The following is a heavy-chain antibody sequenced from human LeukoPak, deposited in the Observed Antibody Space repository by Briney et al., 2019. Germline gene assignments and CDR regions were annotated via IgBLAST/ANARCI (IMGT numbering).Heavy chain of an antibody. CDR2: ISAYNGNT. V-gene: IGHV1-18*01. CDR3: ARCVVVPAAKTYYYYYYMDV. J-gene: IGHJ6*03. CDR1: GYTFTSYG. D-gene: IGHD2-2*01. Sequence: ASVKVSCKASGYTFTSYGISWVRQAPGQGLEWMGWISAYNGNTNYAQKLQGRVTITTDESTSTAYMELSSLRSEDTAVYYCARCVVVPAAKTYYYYYYMDVWGKGTTVTVSS.